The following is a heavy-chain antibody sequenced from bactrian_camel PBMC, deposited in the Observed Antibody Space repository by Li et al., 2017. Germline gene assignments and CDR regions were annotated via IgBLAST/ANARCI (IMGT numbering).Heavy chain of an antibody. CDR3: ANWGDNY. CDR2: SGGSST. V-gene: IGHV3S1*01. CDR1: GFTFSSST. Sequence: HVQLVESGGDLVQPGGSPRLSCTAPGFTFSSSTMTWVRQAPGKGLEWVSSSGGSSTFYADSVKGRFTIARDNAKNTLYLQLNYLKTEDAAMYYCANWGDNYWGQGTQVTVS. J-gene: IGHJ4*01. D-gene: IGHD5*01.